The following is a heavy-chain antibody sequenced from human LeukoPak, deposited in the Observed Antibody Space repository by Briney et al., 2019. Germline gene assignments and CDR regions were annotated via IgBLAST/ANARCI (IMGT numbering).Heavy chain of an antibody. CDR2: INTNAGNP. Sequence: GASVKVSCKASGYTFTNYAINWVRQAPGQGLEWMGCINTNAGNPTYAQGFTGRFVFSLDTSVSTAYLQISSLKTGDTAVYYCARGDWLPDYWGQGTLVTVSS. CDR3: ARGDWLPDY. V-gene: IGHV7-4-1*02. CDR1: GYTFTNYA. J-gene: IGHJ4*02. D-gene: IGHD3/OR15-3a*01.